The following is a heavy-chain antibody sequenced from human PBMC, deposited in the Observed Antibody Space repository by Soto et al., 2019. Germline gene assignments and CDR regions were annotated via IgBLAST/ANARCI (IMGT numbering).Heavy chain of an antibody. Sequence: ASVKVSCKASGYTFTSYYMHWVRQAPGQGLEWMGIINPSGGSTSYAQKLQGRVTMTRDTSTSTVYMELSSLRSEDTAVYYCARARVLLERLGDFDYWGQGTLVTVSS. CDR3: ARARVLLERLGDFDY. CDR2: INPSGGST. V-gene: IGHV1-46*03. D-gene: IGHD1-1*01. CDR1: GYTFTSYY. J-gene: IGHJ4*02.